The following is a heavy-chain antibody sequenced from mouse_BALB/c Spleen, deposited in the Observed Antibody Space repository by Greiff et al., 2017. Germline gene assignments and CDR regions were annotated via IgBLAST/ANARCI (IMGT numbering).Heavy chain of an antibody. J-gene: IGHJ4*01. D-gene: IGHD2-4*01. V-gene: IGHV5-17*02. CDR2: ISSGSSTI. Sequence: EVHLVESGGGLVQPGGSRKLSCAASGFTFSSFGMHWVRQAPEKGLEWVAYISSGSSTIYYADTVKGRFTISRDNPKNTLFLQMTSLRSEDTAMYYCARENDYDAAMDYWGQGTSVTVSS. CDR1: GFTFSSFG. CDR3: ARENDYDAAMDY.